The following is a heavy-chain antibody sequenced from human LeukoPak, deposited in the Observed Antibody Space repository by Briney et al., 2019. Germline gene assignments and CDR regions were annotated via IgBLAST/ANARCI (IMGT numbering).Heavy chain of an antibody. D-gene: IGHD3-22*01. CDR1: GFTFSSYA. CDR3: AKDDAYYYDSSGYSTPDY. CDR2: ISGSGGST. V-gene: IGHV3-23*01. Sequence: GGSLRLSCAASGFTFSSYAMSWVRQAPGKGLEWVSAISGSGGSTYYADSVKGRFTISRDNSKNTLYLQMNSLRAEDTAVYYCAKDDAYYYDSSGYSTPDYWGQGTLVTVSS. J-gene: IGHJ4*02.